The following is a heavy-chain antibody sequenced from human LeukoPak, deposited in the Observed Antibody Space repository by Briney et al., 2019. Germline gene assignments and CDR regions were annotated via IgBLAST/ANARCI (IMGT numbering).Heavy chain of an antibody. Sequence: KPSETLSLTCAVSGYSISSGYFWGWIRQPPGKGLEWIGSIYHSGSTYYNPSLKSRVTISLNTSKNQFSLKLSSVTAADTAVYYCATNYGSGSYHILVYWGQGTLVTVSS. CDR1: GYSISSGYF. CDR3: ATNYGSGSYHILVY. J-gene: IGHJ4*02. V-gene: IGHV4-38-2*01. CDR2: IYHSGST. D-gene: IGHD3-10*01.